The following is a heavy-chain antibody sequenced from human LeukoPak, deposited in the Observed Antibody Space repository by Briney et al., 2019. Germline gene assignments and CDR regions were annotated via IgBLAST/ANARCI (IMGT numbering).Heavy chain of an antibody. CDR3: ARAGYSGYAFDY. J-gene: IGHJ4*02. CDR2: INPNSGGT. CDR1: GYTFTGYY. Sequence: ASVKVSCKASGYTFTGYYMHWVRQAPGQGLEWMGWINPNSGGTNCAQKFQGRVTMTRDTSISTAYMELSRLRSDDTAVYYCARAGYSGYAFDYWGQGTLVTVSS. D-gene: IGHD5-12*01. V-gene: IGHV1-2*02.